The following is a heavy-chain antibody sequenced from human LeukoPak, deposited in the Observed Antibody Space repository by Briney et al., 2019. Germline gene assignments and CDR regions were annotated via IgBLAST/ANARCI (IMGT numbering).Heavy chain of an antibody. D-gene: IGHD3-22*01. CDR3: AREIYDSSGYHPLDY. CDR2: ISAYNGNT. CDR1: GYTFTSYG. V-gene: IGHV1-18*01. J-gene: IGHJ4*02. Sequence: ASVKVSCEASGYTFTSYGISWVRQAPGQGLEWMGWISAYNGNTNYAQKLQGRVTMTTDTSTSTAYMELSRLRSDDTAVYYCAREIYDSSGYHPLDYWGQGTLVTVSS.